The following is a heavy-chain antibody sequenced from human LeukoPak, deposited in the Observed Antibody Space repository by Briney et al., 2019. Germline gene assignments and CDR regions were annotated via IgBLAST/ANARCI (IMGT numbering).Heavy chain of an antibody. J-gene: IGHJ5*02. Sequence: GASVKVSCKASGYTFTGYYMHWVRQAPGQGLEWMGWINPNSGGTNYAQKFRGRVTMTRDTSISTAYMELSRLRSDDTAVYYCARDPLYCSGGSCYNWFDPWGQGTLVTVSS. D-gene: IGHD2-15*01. CDR1: GYTFTGYY. V-gene: IGHV1-2*02. CDR2: INPNSGGT. CDR3: ARDPLYCSGGSCYNWFDP.